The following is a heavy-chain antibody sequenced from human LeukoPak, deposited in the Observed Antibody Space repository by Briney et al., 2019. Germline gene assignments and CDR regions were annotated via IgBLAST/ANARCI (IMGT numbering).Heavy chain of an antibody. Sequence: GGSLRLSCAASGFTFSSYSMNWVRQAPGKGLECVSSISSSSSYIYYADSVKGRFTISRDNAKNSLYLQMNSLRAEDTAVYYCAREGDYYDSSGYRLDAFDIWGQGTMVTVSS. V-gene: IGHV3-21*01. CDR1: GFTFSSYS. D-gene: IGHD3-22*01. CDR3: AREGDYYDSSGYRLDAFDI. J-gene: IGHJ3*02. CDR2: ISSSSSYI.